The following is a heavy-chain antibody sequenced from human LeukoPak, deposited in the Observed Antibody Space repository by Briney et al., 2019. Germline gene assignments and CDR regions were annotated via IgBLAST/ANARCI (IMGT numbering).Heavy chain of an antibody. Sequence: GGSLRLSCAASGFTFSSYWMSWVRQAPGKGLEWVANIKQDGSEKYYVDSVKGRFTISRDNAKNSLYLQMNSLRAEDTAVYYCARGTLATVTTCAAFDIWGQGTMVTVSS. D-gene: IGHD4-17*01. CDR2: IKQDGSEK. CDR1: GFTFSSYW. J-gene: IGHJ3*02. V-gene: IGHV3-7*01. CDR3: ARGTLATVTTCAAFDI.